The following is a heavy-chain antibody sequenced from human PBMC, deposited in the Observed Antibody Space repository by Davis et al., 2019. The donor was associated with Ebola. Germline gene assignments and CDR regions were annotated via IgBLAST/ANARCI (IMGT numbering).Heavy chain of an antibody. Sequence: PGGSLRLSCAASGFTFSSYAMSWVRQAPGKGLEWVSAISGSGGSAYYADSVKGRFTISRDNSKNTLYLQMNSLRAEDTAVYYCAKGLNTGSYYKGGMDVWGQGTTVTVSS. J-gene: IGHJ6*02. CDR1: GFTFSSYA. CDR2: ISGSGGSA. V-gene: IGHV3-23*01. D-gene: IGHD3-10*01. CDR3: AKGLNTGSYYKGGMDV.